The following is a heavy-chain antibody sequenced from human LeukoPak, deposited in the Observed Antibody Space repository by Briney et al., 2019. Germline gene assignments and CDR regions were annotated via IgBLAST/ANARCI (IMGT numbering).Heavy chain of an antibody. V-gene: IGHV3-48*03. Sequence: PGGTLRLSGAASGFTFSDHAMHWSPQAPGKGLEWVAYFSRGGGAINNAASAVGRLSLSSDTATNSVVLYVLSLTLDDPAVTYCSRGRLIGRESFFDLWSQGTLVTVSS. D-gene: IGHD3-22*01. CDR2: FSRGGGAI. J-gene: IGHJ4*02. CDR1: GFTFSDHA. CDR3: SRGRLIGRESFFDL.